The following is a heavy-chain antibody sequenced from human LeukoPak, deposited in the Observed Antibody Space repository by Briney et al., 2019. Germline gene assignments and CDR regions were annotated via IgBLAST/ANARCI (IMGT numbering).Heavy chain of an antibody. D-gene: IGHD6-19*01. CDR1: GYTFSSYH. CDR2: ISTYNGYT. V-gene: IGHV1-18*01. Sequence: ASVKVSCKASGYTFSSYHITWVRQAPGQGLEWMGWISTYNGYTNYAQSLQDRLTMTTDTSTGTAFMELRSLTSDDTAVYYCARYITVAGLFDYWGQGTLVTVSS. J-gene: IGHJ4*02. CDR3: ARYITVAGLFDY.